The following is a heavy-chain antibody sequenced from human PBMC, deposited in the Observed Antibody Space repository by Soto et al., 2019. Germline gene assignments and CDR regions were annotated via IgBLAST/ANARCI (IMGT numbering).Heavy chain of an antibody. Sequence: QVHLVESGGGVVQPGRSLRLSCEASGFTFSNYGTHWGRQAPGEGLEWVAHISYDGSNEHYTDSVKGRFTISRDNSKNRVLLHMNSMKPEDTAVYQWAKDPYFRDSSGYYVFDYWGQGTLVTVSS. CDR1: GFTFSNYG. J-gene: IGHJ4*02. CDR2: ISYDGSNE. V-gene: IGHV3-30*18. CDR3: AKDPYFRDSSGYYVFDY. D-gene: IGHD3-22*01.